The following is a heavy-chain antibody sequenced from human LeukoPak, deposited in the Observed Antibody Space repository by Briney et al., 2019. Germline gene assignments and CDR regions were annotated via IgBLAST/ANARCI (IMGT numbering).Heavy chain of an antibody. CDR2: IYSGGRT. CDR1: GFTVSSNY. D-gene: IGHD3-22*01. CDR3: VRAYTRGYSDDFDY. V-gene: IGHV3-53*01. J-gene: IGHJ4*02. Sequence: GGSLRLSCAASGFTVSSNYMTWVRQAPGKGLEWVSVIYSGGRTYYADSVKGRFTISRDNAKNSLYLQMNSLRGEDTAVYYCVRAYTRGYSDDFDYWGQGTLVTASS.